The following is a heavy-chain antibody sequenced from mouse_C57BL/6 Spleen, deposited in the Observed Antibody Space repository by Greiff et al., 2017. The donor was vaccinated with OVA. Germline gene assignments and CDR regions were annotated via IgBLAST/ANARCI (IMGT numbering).Heavy chain of an antibody. CDR2: ISSGGSYT. CDR3: ARSSTLDY. V-gene: IGHV5-6*01. CDR1: GFTFSSYG. J-gene: IGHJ2*01. Sequence: EVKLVESGGDLVKPGGSLKLSCAASGFTFSSYGMSWVRQTPDKRLEWVATISSGGSYTYYPDSVKGRFTISRDNAKNTLYLQMSSLKSEDTAMYYCARSSTLDYWGQGTTLTVSS. D-gene: IGHD1-1*01.